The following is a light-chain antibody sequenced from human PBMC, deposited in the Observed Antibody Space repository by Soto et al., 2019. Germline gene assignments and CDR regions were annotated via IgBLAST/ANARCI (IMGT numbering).Light chain of an antibody. V-gene: IGKV3-15*01. J-gene: IGKJ4*01. CDR3: QQYHKWA. CDR2: GAS. Sequence: EVVMTQSPATLSVSPGERATLACRASQRVGTNLACYQQKPGQAPRLLSYGASTRATGFPAKFTGSGSGTDFTLNISSLQSEDFAVYYCQQYHKWAFGGGTRVEI. CDR1: QRVGTN.